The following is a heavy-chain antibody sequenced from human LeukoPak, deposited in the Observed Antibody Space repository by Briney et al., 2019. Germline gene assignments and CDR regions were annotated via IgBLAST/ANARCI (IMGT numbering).Heavy chain of an antibody. J-gene: IGHJ3*02. CDR1: GGSISSYY. CDR3: AGSPPGGEDAFDI. Sequence: PSETWSLTCTVSGGSISSYYWSWIRQPPGKGLEWIGYIYYSGSTNYNPSLKSRVTISVDRSKNQFSLKLSSVTAADTAVYYCAGSPPGGEDAFDIWGQGTMVTVSS. CDR2: IYYSGST. D-gene: IGHD3-16*01. V-gene: IGHV4-59*12.